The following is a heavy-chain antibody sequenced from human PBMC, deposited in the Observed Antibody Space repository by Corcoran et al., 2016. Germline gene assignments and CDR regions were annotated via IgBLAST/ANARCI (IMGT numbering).Heavy chain of an antibody. D-gene: IGHD3-10*01. V-gene: IGHV3-48*04. J-gene: IGHJ6*02. CDR1: GFTFSSYS. CDR2: MSSSSSTI. Sequence: EVQLVGSGGGLVQPGGSLRLSCAASGFTFSSYSMNWVRQAPGKGLEWVSYMSSSSSTIYYADSVKGRFTISRDNSKNSLYLQINSMRAEDTAVYYCARSRLYGSFGMDVCGQGTTVTVSS. CDR3: ARSRLYGSFGMDV.